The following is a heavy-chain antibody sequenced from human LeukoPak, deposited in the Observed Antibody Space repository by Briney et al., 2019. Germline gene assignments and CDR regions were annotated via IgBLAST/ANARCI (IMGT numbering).Heavy chain of an antibody. CDR2: IYPGDSDT. CDR1: GSSFTSYW. V-gene: IGHV5-51*01. CDR3: ARGSSRLWFDP. Sequence: GEXLQISXXGSGSSFTSYWIGWGRPVPGKGLXXXGIIYPGDSDTRYSPSFQGQVTISADKSISTAYLQWSSLKASDTAMYYCARGSSRLWFDPWGQGTLVTVSS. D-gene: IGHD6-13*01. J-gene: IGHJ5*02.